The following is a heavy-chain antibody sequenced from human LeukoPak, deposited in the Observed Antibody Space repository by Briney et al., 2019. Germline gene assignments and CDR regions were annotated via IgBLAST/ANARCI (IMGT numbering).Heavy chain of an antibody. CDR3: ARGGWGYYDSSGYSGDPFDI. V-gene: IGHV3-30*03. D-gene: IGHD3-22*01. J-gene: IGHJ3*02. CDR2: ISYDGSHK. CDR1: GITFRSYG. Sequence: GGSLRLSCAASGITFRSYGMHWVRQAPGKGLEWVAVISYDGSHKYYADSVKGRFSISRDNSKNTLYLQMNSLRADDTAVYYCARGGWGYYDSSGYSGDPFDIWGQGTMVTVSS.